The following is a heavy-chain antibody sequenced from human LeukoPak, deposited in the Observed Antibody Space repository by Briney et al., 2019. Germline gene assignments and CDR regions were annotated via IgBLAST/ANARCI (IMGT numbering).Heavy chain of an antibody. CDR2: ISYHGTNI. V-gene: IGHV3-30-3*01. CDR1: GFTFTSYA. D-gene: IGHD2-8*02. Sequence: PGGSLRLSCAASGFTFTSYAMHWVRQAPGKGLEWVALISYHGTNIYYADSVKGRFTISSDNSKNTLYLQMNSLRTEDTAVYYCARDPTGGYRHFDFWGQGTLVTVSS. CDR3: ARDPTGGYRHFDF. J-gene: IGHJ4*02.